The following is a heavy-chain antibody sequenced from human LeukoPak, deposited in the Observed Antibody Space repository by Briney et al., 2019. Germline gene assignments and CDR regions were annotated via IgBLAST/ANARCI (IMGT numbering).Heavy chain of an antibody. CDR2: ISAYNGNT. CDR3: ARRGDYDILTGYPY. V-gene: IGHV1-18*01. CDR1: GYTFTSYG. D-gene: IGHD3-9*01. J-gene: IGHJ4*02. Sequence: ASVKVSCKASGYTFTSYGISWVRQAPGQGLEWMGWISAYNGNTNYAQKLQGRVTMTTDTSTSTAYMELRSLRSDDTAVYYCARRGDYDILTGYPYWGQGTLVTVSS.